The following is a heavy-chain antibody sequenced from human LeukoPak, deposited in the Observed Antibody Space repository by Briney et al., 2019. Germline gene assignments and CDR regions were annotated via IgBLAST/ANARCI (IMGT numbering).Heavy chain of an antibody. J-gene: IGHJ4*02. D-gene: IGHD3-9*01. V-gene: IGHV1-3*01. Sequence: ASVKVSCKASGCTFTSYVMHWVRQAPGQRLEWMGWINAGNGNTKYSQKFQGRVTITRDTSASTAYMELSSLRSEDTAVYYCARGDYDILTGYYAHFDYWGQGTLVTVSS. CDR3: ARGDYDILTGYYAHFDY. CDR1: GCTFTSYV. CDR2: INAGNGNT.